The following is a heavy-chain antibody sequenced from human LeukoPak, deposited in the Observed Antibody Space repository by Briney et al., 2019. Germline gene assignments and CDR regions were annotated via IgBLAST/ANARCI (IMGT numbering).Heavy chain of an antibody. CDR3: ARVAFLEWFSLFDY. D-gene: IGHD3-3*01. V-gene: IGHV3-21*01. CDR1: GFTFSSYT. Sequence: GGSLRLSCAASGFTFSSYTMNWVRQAPGKGLEWVSSISSSTSYIYYADSVKGRFTISRDNAKNSLYLQMNSLRAEDTAVYYCARVAFLEWFSLFDYWGQGTLVTVSS. CDR2: ISSSTSYI. J-gene: IGHJ4*02.